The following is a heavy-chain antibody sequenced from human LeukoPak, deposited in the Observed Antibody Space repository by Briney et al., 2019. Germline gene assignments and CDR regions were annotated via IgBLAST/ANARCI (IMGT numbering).Heavy chain of an antibody. Sequence: GGSLRLSCAASGFTFSNYGMHWVRQAPGKGLESVALIWYDGSNKYYADSVKGRFTISRDNSKNTLYLQMNSLRAEDTAVYYCARDPGYSMSWYLDYWGQGTLVTVSS. J-gene: IGHJ4*02. CDR2: IWYDGSNK. V-gene: IGHV3-33*01. D-gene: IGHD6-13*01. CDR3: ARDPGYSMSWYLDY. CDR1: GFTFSNYG.